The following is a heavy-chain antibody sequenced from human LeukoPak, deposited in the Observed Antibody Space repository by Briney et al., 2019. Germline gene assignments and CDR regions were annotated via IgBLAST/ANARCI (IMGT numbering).Heavy chain of an antibody. CDR1: GFTFSSYA. CDR2: ISGSGGST. V-gene: IGHV3-23*01. J-gene: IGHJ4*02. Sequence: GGSLRLFCAASGFTFSSYAMSWVRQAPGKGLEWVSAISGSGGSTYYADSVKGRFTISRDNSKNTLYLQMNSLRAEDTAVCYCAKDRYYYDSSGYPHDYWGQGTLVTVSS. D-gene: IGHD3-22*01. CDR3: AKDRYYYDSSGYPHDY.